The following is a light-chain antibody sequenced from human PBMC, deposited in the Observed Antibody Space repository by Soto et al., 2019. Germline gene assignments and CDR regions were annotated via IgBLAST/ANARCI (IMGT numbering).Light chain of an antibody. Sequence: DIVMTQCPDSLTVSLGERANINCKSSQSVLYSSNNKDYLAWYQQKPGQSPKIIIYWASTRESGVPDRFSGSGSATDFTLTINNLQAEDVAVYYCQQYYTTPISFGQGTKLEI. V-gene: IGKV4-1*01. J-gene: IGKJ2*01. CDR3: QQYYTTPIS. CDR1: QSVLYSSNNKDY. CDR2: WAS.